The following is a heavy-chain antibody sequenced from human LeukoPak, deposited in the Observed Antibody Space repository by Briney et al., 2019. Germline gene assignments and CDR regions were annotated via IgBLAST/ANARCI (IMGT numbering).Heavy chain of an antibody. CDR2: ISGGSTTL. V-gene: IGHV3-48*04. CDR3: ARGGGGILKAYYSYMDV. J-gene: IGHJ6*03. Sequence: GGSLRLSCAASGFSFSSFTMNWVRQTPGKGLELVAYISGGSTTLHYADSVKGRFTISTDNAKNSLYLQMNSLRAEDTAVYYCARGGGGILKAYYSYMDVWGKGTTVTVSS. CDR1: GFSFSSFT. D-gene: IGHD3-10*01.